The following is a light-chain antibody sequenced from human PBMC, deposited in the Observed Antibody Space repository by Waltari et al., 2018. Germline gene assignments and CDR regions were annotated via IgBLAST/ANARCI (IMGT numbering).Light chain of an antibody. CDR3: SAAAGGNVVL. J-gene: IGLJ3*02. CDR1: RNDLGAYNY. Sequence: QSALTQPASVSGSPGQSITISCTGTRNDLGAYNYVSWYQQLPGKAPKLMIFDVSGRPSGVSDRFSGSKSDNTASLTISGLQGVDEADYYCSAAAGGNVVLFGGGTKVTVL. CDR2: DVS. V-gene: IGLV2-14*03.